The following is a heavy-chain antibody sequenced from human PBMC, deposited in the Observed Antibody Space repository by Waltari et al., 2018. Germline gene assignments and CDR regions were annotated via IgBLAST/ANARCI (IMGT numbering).Heavy chain of an antibody. Sequence: QVQLVESGGGVVQPGRSLRLSCEASGLSFSRYAMHWVRQAPGKGVEGVALIWYDGSKKQYADFVKGRFTISRDNSKNTLFLQMNSLRAEDMGLYYCATELGGATEFDYWGQGTLVTVSS. J-gene: IGHJ4*02. CDR2: IWYDGSKK. D-gene: IGHD1-26*01. CDR1: GLSFSRYA. CDR3: ATELGGATEFDY. V-gene: IGHV3-33*01.